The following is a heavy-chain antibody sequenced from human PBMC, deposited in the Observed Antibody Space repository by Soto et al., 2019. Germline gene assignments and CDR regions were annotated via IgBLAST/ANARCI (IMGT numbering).Heavy chain of an antibody. CDR1: GYTFTGYY. Sequence: ASVKVSCKASGYTFTGYYMHWVRQAPGQGLEWMGWINPNSGGTNYAQKFQGWVTMTRDTSISTAYMELSRLRSDDTAVYYCARAPQYCSSTSCHFGSRGMDVWGQGTTVTVS. D-gene: IGHD2-2*01. CDR2: INPNSGGT. J-gene: IGHJ6*02. V-gene: IGHV1-2*04. CDR3: ARAPQYCSSTSCHFGSRGMDV.